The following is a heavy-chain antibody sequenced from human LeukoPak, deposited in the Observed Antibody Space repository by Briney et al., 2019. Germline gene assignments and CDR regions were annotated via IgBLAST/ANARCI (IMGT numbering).Heavy chain of an antibody. CDR3: ARGRYCSGGSCYSFWFDP. V-gene: IGHV1-18*01. J-gene: IGHJ5*02. Sequence: ASVKVSCKASGYTFTSYGISWVRQAPGQGLEWMGWISAYNGNTNYAQKLQGRVTMTTDTSTSTAYMELRSLRSEDTAVYYCARGRYCSGGSCYSFWFDPWGQGTLVTVSS. CDR1: GYTFTSYG. CDR2: ISAYNGNT. D-gene: IGHD2-15*01.